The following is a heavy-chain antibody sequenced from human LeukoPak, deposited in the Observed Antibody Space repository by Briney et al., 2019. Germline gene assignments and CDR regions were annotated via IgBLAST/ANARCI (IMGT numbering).Heavy chain of an antibody. J-gene: IGHJ4*02. CDR1: QFY. V-gene: IGHV3-66*01. CDR3: ASGESYYLEN. Sequence: GGSLRLSCAASQFYMNWVRQAPGKGLEWVSTIYSGGSTYYADSVKGRFIISRDDSKNTLYLQMNSLRAEDTAVYYCASGESYYLENWGQGTLVTVSS. D-gene: IGHD1-26*01. CDR2: IYSGGST.